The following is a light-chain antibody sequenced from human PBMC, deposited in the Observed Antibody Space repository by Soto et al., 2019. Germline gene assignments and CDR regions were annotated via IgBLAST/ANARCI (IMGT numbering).Light chain of an antibody. J-gene: IGLJ1*01. Sequence: QSLLTQPPSVSGAPGQRVTISCTGSSSNIGAGYDVHWYQQLPGTAPKLLIYGNSNRPSGVPDRFSGSKSGTSASLAITGLQAEDEADYCCQSYDSSRSGYVFGTGTKVTVL. CDR2: GNS. CDR1: SSNIGAGYD. CDR3: QSYDSSRSGYV. V-gene: IGLV1-40*01.